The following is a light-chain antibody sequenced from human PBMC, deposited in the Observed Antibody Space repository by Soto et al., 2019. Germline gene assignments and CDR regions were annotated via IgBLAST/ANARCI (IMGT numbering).Light chain of an antibody. CDR1: QGITSW. J-gene: IGKJ5*01. V-gene: IGKV1-12*01. Sequence: DIHMTQSPSSVSASLGDRVTITCRASQGITSWLVWYQQKPGKAPKLLIYAASRLQSGVPSRFSGSGSGTDFTLTISSLQPEDFATYYCLQHKSYPITFGQGTRLEIK. CDR3: LQHKSYPIT. CDR2: AAS.